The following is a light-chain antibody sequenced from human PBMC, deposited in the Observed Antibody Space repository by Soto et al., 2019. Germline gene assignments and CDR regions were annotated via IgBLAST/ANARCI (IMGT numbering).Light chain of an antibody. J-gene: IGLJ1*01. CDR1: SSDVGGYNY. Sequence: QSALTQPPSASGSPGQSVAISCTGTSSDVGGYNYVSWYQQHPGKAPKLMIYDVSKRPSGVPDRFSGSKSGNTASLTVSGLQAEDEDDYYRSSYAGTHIVFGTGTKVTVL. CDR3: SSYAGTHIV. CDR2: DVS. V-gene: IGLV2-8*01.